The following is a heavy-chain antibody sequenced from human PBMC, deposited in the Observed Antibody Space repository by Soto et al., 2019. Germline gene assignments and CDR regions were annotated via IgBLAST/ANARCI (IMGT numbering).Heavy chain of an antibody. CDR3: AKDYYDSSGYEP. D-gene: IGHD3-22*01. CDR2: ISYDGSNK. CDR1: GFTFSSYG. J-gene: IGHJ5*02. V-gene: IGHV3-30*18. Sequence: PGGSLRLSCAASGFTFSSYGMHWVRQAPGKGLEWVAVISYDGSNKYYADSVKGRFTISRDNSKNTLYLQMNSLRAEDTAVYYCAKDYYDSSGYEPWGQGTLVTVSS.